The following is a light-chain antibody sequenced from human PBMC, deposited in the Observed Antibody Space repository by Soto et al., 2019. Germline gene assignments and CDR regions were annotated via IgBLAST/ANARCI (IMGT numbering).Light chain of an antibody. CDR3: HQYGSSPRT. V-gene: IGKV3-20*01. CDR1: QSVSSSF. Sequence: ESVLTQSPGTLSLSPGERATLSCRASQSVSSSFLAWYQQKVGQAPRLLIYGASSRATGIPDRFSGSGSGTDFTLTISRLEPEDFAVYYCHQYGSSPRTFGQGTRLEIK. CDR2: GAS. J-gene: IGKJ5*01.